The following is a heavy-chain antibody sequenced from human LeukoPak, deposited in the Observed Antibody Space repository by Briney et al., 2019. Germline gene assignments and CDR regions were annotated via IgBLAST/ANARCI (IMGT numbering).Heavy chain of an antibody. CDR2: IYYSGST. V-gene: IGHV4-59*01. CDR3: AKMGPYDSSGYPAY. CDR1: GGSISSYY. J-gene: IGHJ4*02. D-gene: IGHD3-22*01. Sequence: SETLSLTCTVSGGSISSYYWSWIRLPPGKGLEWIGYIYYSGSTKYNPSLKSRVTISVDTSKNQFSLKLSSVSAADTAVYYCAKMGPYDSSGYPAYWGQGTLVTVSS.